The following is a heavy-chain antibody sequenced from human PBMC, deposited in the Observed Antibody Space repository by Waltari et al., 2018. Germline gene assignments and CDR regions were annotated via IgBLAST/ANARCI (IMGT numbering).Heavy chain of an antibody. CDR1: GYTFTSYD. Sequence: QVQLVQSGAEVKKPGASVKVSCQASGYTFTSYDIKWVRQATGQGLEWMGWMNPYSGNTAYAQKFQGRVTITRNASISTAYMELSSLRSEDTAVYYCASDYGDLPLGYWGQGTLVTVSS. CDR2: MNPYSGNT. V-gene: IGHV1-8*03. CDR3: ASDYGDLPLGY. J-gene: IGHJ4*02. D-gene: IGHD4-17*01.